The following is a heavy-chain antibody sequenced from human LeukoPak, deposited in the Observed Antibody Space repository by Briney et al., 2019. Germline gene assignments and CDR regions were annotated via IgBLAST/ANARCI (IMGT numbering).Heavy chain of an antibody. CDR1: GGSISSGSYY. J-gene: IGHJ4*02. D-gene: IGHD3-22*01. V-gene: IGHV4-61*02. CDR2: IYTSGST. CDR3: ARGALGYYDSSGYYRDY. Sequence: SSETLSLTCTVSGGSISSGSYYWSWIRQPAGKGLEWIGRIYTSGSTNYNPSLKSRVTISVDTSKNRFSLKLSSVTAADTAVYYCARGALGYYDSSGYYRDYWGQGTLVTVSS.